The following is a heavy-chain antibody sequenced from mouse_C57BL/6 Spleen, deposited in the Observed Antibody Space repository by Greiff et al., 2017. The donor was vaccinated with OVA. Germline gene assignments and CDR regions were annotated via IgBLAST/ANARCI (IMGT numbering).Heavy chain of an antibody. CDR1: GYTFTDYN. Sequence: VQLQQSGPELVKPGASVKIPCKASGYTFTDYNMDWVKQSHGKSLEWIGDINPNNGGTNYNQKFKGKATLTVDKSSSTAYMELRSLTSEDTAVYYCARENEGFAYWGQGTLVTVSA. CDR2: INPNNGGT. J-gene: IGHJ3*01. CDR3: ARENEGFAY. V-gene: IGHV1-18*01.